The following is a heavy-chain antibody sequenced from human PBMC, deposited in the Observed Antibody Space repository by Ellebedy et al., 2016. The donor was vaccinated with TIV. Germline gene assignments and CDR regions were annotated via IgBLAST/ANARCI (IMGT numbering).Heavy chain of an antibody. CDR1: GGTFSNYA. CDR3: AADYGDYVAED. Sequence: AASVKVSCKASGGTFSNYAISWVRQAPGQGLEWMGRFNPLLGVASYAQKFQGRLTIIADTATSTDYMELSSLTYEDTAVYYCAADYGDYVAEDWGQGTLITVSS. D-gene: IGHD4-17*01. J-gene: IGHJ4*02. CDR2: FNPLLGVA. V-gene: IGHV1-69*04.